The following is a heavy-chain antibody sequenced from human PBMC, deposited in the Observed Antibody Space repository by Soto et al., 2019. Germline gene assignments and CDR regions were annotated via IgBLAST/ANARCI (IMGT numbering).Heavy chain of an antibody. CDR3: ARGDVAGDGVYFDY. CDR1: GFTFSSYA. Sequence: PGGSLRLSCAASGFTFSSYAMHWVRQAPGKGLEWVAVISYDGSNKYYADSVKGRFTVSRDNSKNTLYLQMNSLRAEDTAVYYCARGDVAGDGVYFDYWGQGTLVTVSS. J-gene: IGHJ4*02. CDR2: ISYDGSNK. D-gene: IGHD6-19*01. V-gene: IGHV3-30-3*01.